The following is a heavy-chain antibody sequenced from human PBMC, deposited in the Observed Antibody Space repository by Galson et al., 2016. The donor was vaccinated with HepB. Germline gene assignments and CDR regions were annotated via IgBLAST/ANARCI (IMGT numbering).Heavy chain of an antibody. CDR1: GYNFARYW. CDR2: IYPGDSDS. V-gene: IGHV5-51*01. Sequence: QSGAEVKKPGESLKISCKGSGYNFARYWIDWVRQMPGKGLEWMGLIYPGDSDSRYSPSFQGQVTISADKSISTAYLQWSSLKASDTAMYYCATTVIPSPYDFFDIWGQGTMVTVSS. D-gene: IGHD3/OR15-3a*01. J-gene: IGHJ3*02. CDR3: ATTVIPSPYDFFDI.